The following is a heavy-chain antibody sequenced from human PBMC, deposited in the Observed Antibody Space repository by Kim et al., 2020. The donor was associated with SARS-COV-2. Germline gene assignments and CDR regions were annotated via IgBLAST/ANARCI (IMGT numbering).Heavy chain of an antibody. Sequence: TIYAQKFQGRVTMTENTSTDTAYMELSSLRSEDTAVYYCATEGSGTKLGYWGQGTLVTVSS. CDR2: T. V-gene: IGHV1-24*01. D-gene: IGHD1-26*01. CDR3: ATEGSGTKLGY. J-gene: IGHJ4*02.